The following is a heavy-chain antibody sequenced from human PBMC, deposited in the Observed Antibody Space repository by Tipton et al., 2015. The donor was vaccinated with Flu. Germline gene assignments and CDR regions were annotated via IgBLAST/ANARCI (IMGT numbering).Heavy chain of an antibody. CDR1: GYSISSGLY. CDR2: KYHSGNT. CDR3: ARRPSGYTNQPHQSTYYFDS. J-gene: IGHJ4*02. V-gene: IGHV4-38-2*01. Sequence: GLVKPSETLSLTCAVSGYSISSGLYWGWIRQPPGKGLEWIGSKYHSGNTYYNPSLKSRVTVSVDTSKNQFSLNLTSVTAADTAVYYCARRPSGYTNQPHQSTYYFDSWGQGTLVVVSS. D-gene: IGHD5-18*01.